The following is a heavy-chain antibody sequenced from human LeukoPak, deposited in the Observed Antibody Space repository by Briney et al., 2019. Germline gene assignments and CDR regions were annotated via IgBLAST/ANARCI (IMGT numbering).Heavy chain of an antibody. CDR3: ARGGVVPAALLDY. D-gene: IGHD2-2*01. V-gene: IGHV1-69*04. J-gene: IGHJ4*02. CDR1: GGTFSSYA. CDR2: IIPILGIA. Sequence: ASVKVSCKASGGTFSSYAISWVRQASGQGLEWMGRIIPILGIANYAQKFQGRVTITADKSTSTAYMELSSLRSEDTAVYYCARGGVVPAALLDYWGQGTLVTVSS.